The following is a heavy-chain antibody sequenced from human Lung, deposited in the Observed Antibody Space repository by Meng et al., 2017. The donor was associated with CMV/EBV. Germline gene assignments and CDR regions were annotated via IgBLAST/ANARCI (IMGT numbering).Heavy chain of an antibody. CDR1: GFTFSSYS. CDR2: ISSSSSYI. CDR3: ARDYLIVGILEWLPFQRPSSNYYYYGMDV. D-gene: IGHD3-3*01. Sequence: ESLKISCAASGFTFSSYSMNWVRQAPGKGLEWVSSISSSSSYIYYADSVKGRFTISRDNAKNSLYLQMNSLRAEDTAVYYCARDYLIVGILEWLPFQRPSSNYYYYGMDVWGQGXTVTVSS. J-gene: IGHJ6*02. V-gene: IGHV3-21*01.